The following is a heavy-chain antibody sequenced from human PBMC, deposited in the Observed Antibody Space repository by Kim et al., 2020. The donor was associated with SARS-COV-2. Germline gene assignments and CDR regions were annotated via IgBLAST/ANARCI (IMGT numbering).Heavy chain of an antibody. CDR3: AKVRSSGWYSSYYYYGMDV. V-gene: IGHV3-30*18. J-gene: IGHJ6*02. CDR1: GFTFSSYG. CDR2: ISYDGSNK. D-gene: IGHD6-19*01. Sequence: GGSLRLSCAASGFTFSSYGMHWVRQAPGKGLEWVAVISYDGSNKYYADSVKGRFTISRDNSKNTLYLQMNSLRAEDTAVYYCAKVRSSGWYSSYYYYGMDVWGQGTTVTVSS.